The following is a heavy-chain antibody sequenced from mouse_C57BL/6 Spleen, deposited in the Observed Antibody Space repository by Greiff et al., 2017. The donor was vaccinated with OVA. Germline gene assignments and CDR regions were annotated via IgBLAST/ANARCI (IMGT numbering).Heavy chain of an antibody. CDR1: GYAFTNYL. CDR3: ARSEGSPYAMDY. CDR2: INPGSGGT. J-gene: IGHJ4*01. V-gene: IGHV1-54*01. Sequence: QVQLQQSGAELVRPGTSVKVSCKASGYAFTNYLIEWVKQRPGQGLEWIGVINPGSGGTNYNEKFKGKATLTADKSSSTAYMQLSSLTSEDSAVYFCARSEGSPYAMDYWGQGTSVTVSS.